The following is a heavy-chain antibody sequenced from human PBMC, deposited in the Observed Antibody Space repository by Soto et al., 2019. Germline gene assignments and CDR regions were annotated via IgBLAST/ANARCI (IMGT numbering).Heavy chain of an antibody. D-gene: IGHD5-12*01. CDR2: IIPILGIA. J-gene: IGHJ4*02. CDR1: GGSYSTYT. CDR3: ARVSGYYLPDY. V-gene: IGHV1-69*02. Sequence: ASVKVSCKASGGSYSTYTISWVRQAPGQGLEWMGRIIPILGIANYAQTFQGRVTITADKSTSTAYMELTDLRSEDTAVYYCARVSGYYLPDYWGQGTLVTVSS.